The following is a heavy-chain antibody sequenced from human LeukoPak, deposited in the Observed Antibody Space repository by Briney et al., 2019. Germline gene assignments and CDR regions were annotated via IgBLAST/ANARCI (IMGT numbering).Heavy chain of an antibody. V-gene: IGHV4-39*01. J-gene: IGHJ4*02. CDR3: VTTSLWDIEFDY. D-gene: IGHD2-15*01. Sequence: SETLSLTCTVSGGSISNSSYYWGWIRQPPGKGLEGIGNIYYTGSTNYNPSLRSRVSICVYTSRNQFSLKVSSVTAAGTALYYCVTTSLWDIEFDYWGQGTLVTVSS. CDR2: IYYTGST. CDR1: GGSISNSSYY.